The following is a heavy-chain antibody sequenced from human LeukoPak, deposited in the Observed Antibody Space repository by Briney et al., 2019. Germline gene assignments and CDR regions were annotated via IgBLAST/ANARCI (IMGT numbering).Heavy chain of an antibody. V-gene: IGHV4-59*08. CDR1: GGSISTYY. CDR3: ARHPAYSGSYLGYFDY. J-gene: IGHJ4*02. CDR2: MHYSGST. D-gene: IGHD1-26*01. Sequence: SETLSLTCTVSGGSISTYYWSWIRQPPGKGLEWIAYMHYSGSTNYNPSLRSRVTISVDTSKNQFSLKLSSVTAADTAVYYCARHPAYSGSYLGYFDYWGQGTLVTVSS.